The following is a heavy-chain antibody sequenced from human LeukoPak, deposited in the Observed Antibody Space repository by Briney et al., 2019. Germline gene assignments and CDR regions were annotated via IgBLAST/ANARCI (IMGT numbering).Heavy chain of an antibody. CDR3: ARVTYYYDSSGYYYLYYFDY. CDR2: IYHSGSA. V-gene: IGHV4-4*02. Sequence: PSETLSLTCAVSGGSISSSNWWSWVRQPPGKGLEWIGYIYHSGSAYYNPSLKSRITISVDRSKNQFSLKLTSVTAADTAVYYCARVTYYYDSSGYYYLYYFDYWGRGTLVTVSS. J-gene: IGHJ4*02. D-gene: IGHD3-22*01. CDR1: GGSISSSNW.